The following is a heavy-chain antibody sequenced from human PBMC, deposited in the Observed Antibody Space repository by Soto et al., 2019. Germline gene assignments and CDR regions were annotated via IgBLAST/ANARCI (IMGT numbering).Heavy chain of an antibody. D-gene: IGHD1-20*01. CDR1: GFTFSSYG. J-gene: IGHJ4*02. CDR3: ARGLLGITGTTPLDY. V-gene: IGHV3-33*01. CDR2: IWYDGSNK. Sequence: PGGSLRLSCAASGFTFSSYGMHWVRQAPGKGLEWVAVIWYDGSNKYYADSVKGRFTISRDNSKNTLYLQMNSLRAEDTAVYYCARGLLGITGTTPLDYWGQGTLVTVSS.